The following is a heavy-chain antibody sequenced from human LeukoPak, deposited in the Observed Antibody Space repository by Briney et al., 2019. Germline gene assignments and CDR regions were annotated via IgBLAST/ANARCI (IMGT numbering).Heavy chain of an antibody. Sequence: GGSLRLSCAASGFTFSSYWMSWVRQAPGKGLEWVSSISSSSSYIYYADSVKGRFTISRDNAKNSLYLQMNSLRAEDTAVYYCARDIAVTTSQYFDYWGQGTLVTVSS. V-gene: IGHV3-21*01. D-gene: IGHD4-17*01. CDR3: ARDIAVTTSQYFDY. J-gene: IGHJ4*02. CDR1: GFTFSSYW. CDR2: ISSSSSYI.